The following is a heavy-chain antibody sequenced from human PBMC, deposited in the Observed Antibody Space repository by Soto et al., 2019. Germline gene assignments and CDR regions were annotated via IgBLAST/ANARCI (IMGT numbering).Heavy chain of an antibody. Sequence: SETLSLTCTVSGGSISSYYWSWIRQPPGKGLEWIGYIYYSGSTNYNPSLKSRVTISVDTSKNQFSLKLSSVTAADTAVYYCAGQKRGFGVVIRHYYFDYWGQGTLVTVSS. D-gene: IGHD3-3*01. CDR3: AGQKRGFGVVIRHYYFDY. CDR1: GGSISSYY. V-gene: IGHV4-59*01. J-gene: IGHJ4*02. CDR2: IYYSGST.